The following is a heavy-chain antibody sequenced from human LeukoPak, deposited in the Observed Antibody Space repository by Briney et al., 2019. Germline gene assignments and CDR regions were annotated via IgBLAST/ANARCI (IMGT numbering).Heavy chain of an antibody. D-gene: IGHD6-13*01. CDR2: IYGGGST. CDR3: ARVRRQQLEFDY. Sequence: GGSLRLSCAASGFSVNSNYMSWVRQAPGKGLEWVSLIYGGGSTYYADSVRGRFTISRDNSQNTLYLQMNSLRVDDTAVYYCARVRRQQLEFDYWGQGTLVTVSS. J-gene: IGHJ4*02. CDR1: GFSVNSNY. V-gene: IGHV3-66*01.